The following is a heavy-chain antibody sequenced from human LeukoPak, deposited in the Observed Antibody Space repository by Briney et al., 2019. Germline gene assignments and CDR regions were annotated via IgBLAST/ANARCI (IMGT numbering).Heavy chain of an antibody. CDR1: GGSFSGFY. V-gene: IGHV4-34*01. Sequence: AETLSLTCAVYGGSFSGFYWSWIRHVPGKGLEWIGEINYTGSTSYNPSLKSRVTISVDTSQNQFFLLLTSVTAADTAVYYCARVAGYLPTRWFDPWGQGTHVTVSS. D-gene: IGHD6-25*01. J-gene: IGHJ5*02. CDR3: ARVAGYLPTRWFDP. CDR2: INYTGST.